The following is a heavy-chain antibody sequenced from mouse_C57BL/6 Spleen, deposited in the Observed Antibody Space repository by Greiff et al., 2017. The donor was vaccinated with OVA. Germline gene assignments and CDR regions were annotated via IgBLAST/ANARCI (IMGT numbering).Heavy chain of an antibody. CDR3: ATPYGYDGDWYFDV. CDR2: ISYDGSN. D-gene: IGHD2-2*01. J-gene: IGHJ1*03. V-gene: IGHV3-6*01. Sequence: EVKLQESGPGLVKPSQSLSLTCSVTGYSITSGYYWNWIRQFPGNKLEWMGYISYDGSNNYNPSLKNRISITRDTSKNQFFLKLNSVTTEDTATYYCATPYGYDGDWYFDVWGTGTTVTVSS. CDR1: GYSITSGYY.